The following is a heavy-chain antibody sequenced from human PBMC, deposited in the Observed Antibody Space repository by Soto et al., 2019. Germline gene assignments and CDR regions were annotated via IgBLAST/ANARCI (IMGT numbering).Heavy chain of an antibody. CDR2: ISAYNGNT. D-gene: IGHD1-26*01. CDR3: ARDKEVEGSSKYYYCHGIDG. Sequence: ASVKFSCTSSGYTFTSYGISWVRQAPGQGLEWMGWISAYNGNTNYAQKLQGRVTMTTDTSTSTAYMELRSLRSDDTAVYYCARDKEVEGSSKYYYCHGIDGWGQGTTVTVAS. J-gene: IGHJ6*02. CDR1: GYTFTSYG. V-gene: IGHV1-18*01.